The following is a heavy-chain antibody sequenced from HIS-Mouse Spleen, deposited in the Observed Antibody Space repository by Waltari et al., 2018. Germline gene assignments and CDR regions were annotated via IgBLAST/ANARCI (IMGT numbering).Heavy chain of an antibody. V-gene: IGHV3-7*01. CDR3: AREGDSGSYFDY. J-gene: IGHJ4*02. CDR1: GFTFSSYW. D-gene: IGHD1-26*01. CDR2: IKQDGSEK. Sequence: EVQLVESGGGLVQPGGSLRLTGADSGFTFSSYWLRGVRQAPGKGLEWVANIKQDGSEKYYVDYVKGRFTISRDNAKNSLYLQMNSLRAEDTAVYYCAREGDSGSYFDYWGQGTLVTVSS.